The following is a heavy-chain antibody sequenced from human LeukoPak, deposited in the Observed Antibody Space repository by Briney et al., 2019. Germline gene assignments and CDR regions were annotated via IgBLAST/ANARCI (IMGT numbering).Heavy chain of an antibody. CDR1: GFTFSSYA. CDR3: AKDLRGQRTVAVDY. J-gene: IGHJ4*02. CDR2: ISGSGGGT. Sequence: GGSLRLSCAASGFTFSSYAMSWVRRAPGKGLEWVSGISGSGGGTYYTDSVKGRFTISRDNSKNTLYLQMNSLRAEDTAVYYCAKDLRGQRTVAVDYWGQGTLVTVSS. V-gene: IGHV3-23*01. D-gene: IGHD6-19*01.